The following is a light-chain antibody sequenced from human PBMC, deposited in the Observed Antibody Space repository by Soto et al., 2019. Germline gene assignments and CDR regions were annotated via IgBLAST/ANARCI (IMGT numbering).Light chain of an antibody. CDR3: QQYKSYWK. J-gene: IGKJ1*01. CDR2: DAS. CDR1: QSIGNW. Sequence: DIQMTPSPSTLSAYVGDRVSITCRASQSIGNWLAWYQQKPGRAPNLLIYDASSLQSGVPSRFSGSASGTEFTLTISSLQPDDFATYYCQQYKSYWKCGQGTKVDIK. V-gene: IGKV1-5*01.